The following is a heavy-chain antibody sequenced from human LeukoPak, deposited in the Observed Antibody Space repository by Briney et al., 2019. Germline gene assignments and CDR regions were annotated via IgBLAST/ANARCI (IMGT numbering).Heavy chain of an antibody. CDR2: MYLSGTT. J-gene: IGHJ4*02. CDR1: GDSINSLDL. D-gene: IGHD3-22*01. V-gene: IGHV4-4*02. CDR3: AGLVGRYSSGLYYYYFDY. Sequence: SGTLSLTCTVSGDSINSLDLWSWVRQPPGKGLEWIGEMYLSGTTHSNPSVKSRVTISIDKSKNQFFLNLSSVAAADTAVYYCAGLVGRYSSGLYYYYFDYWGQGTLVTVSS.